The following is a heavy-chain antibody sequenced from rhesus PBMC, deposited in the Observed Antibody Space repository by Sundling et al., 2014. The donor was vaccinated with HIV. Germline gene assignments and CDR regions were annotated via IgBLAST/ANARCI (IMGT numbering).Heavy chain of an antibody. V-gene: IGHV7-114*01. CDR1: GYTFTRYA. D-gene: IGHD6-25*01. CDR3: ARGSSGTYYYFDQ. CDR2: IKTDTGNP. Sequence: QVQLVQSGAEVKQPGASVKVSCRASGYTFTRYAMNWVRQAHGQRLELMGWIKTDTGNPTYARGFKDRFTFSMDTSINTAYLQINSLKPEDTAVYYCARGSSGTYYYFDQWGQGVLVTVSS. J-gene: IGHJ4*01.